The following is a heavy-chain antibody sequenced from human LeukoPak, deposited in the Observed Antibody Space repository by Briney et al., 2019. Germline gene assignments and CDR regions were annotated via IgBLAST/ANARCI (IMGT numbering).Heavy chain of an antibody. J-gene: IGHJ6*03. V-gene: IGHV1-69*13. CDR1: GGTFSSYA. D-gene: IGHD4-11*01. Sequence: SVKVSCKASGGTFSSYAISWVRQAPGQGLEWMGGIIPIFGTANYAQKFQGRVTITADESTSTAYIDLSSLRSEDTDVYYCARSRPTVTTEYYYYMDVWGKGTTVTVSS. CDR2: IIPIFGTA. CDR3: ARSRPTVTTEYYYYMDV.